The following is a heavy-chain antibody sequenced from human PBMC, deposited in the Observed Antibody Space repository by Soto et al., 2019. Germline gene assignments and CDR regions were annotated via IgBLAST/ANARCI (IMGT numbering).Heavy chain of an antibody. Sequence: SETLSLTCTVSGGSISSGGYYWSWIRQHPGKGLEWIGYIYYSGSTYYNPSLKSRVTISVDTSKNQFSLKLSSMTAADTAVYYCARTLMRGYSGYDPGFDYWGQGTLVTVSS. J-gene: IGHJ4*02. CDR3: ARTLMRGYSGYDPGFDY. CDR1: GGSISSGGYY. D-gene: IGHD5-12*01. CDR2: IYYSGST. V-gene: IGHV4-31*03.